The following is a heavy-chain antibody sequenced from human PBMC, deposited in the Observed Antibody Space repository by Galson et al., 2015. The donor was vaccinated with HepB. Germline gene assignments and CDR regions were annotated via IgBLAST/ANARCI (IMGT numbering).Heavy chain of an antibody. J-gene: IGHJ4*02. CDR3: ARADRGAPLDY. Sequence: SVKVSCKASGGTFSSYTISWVRQAPGQGLEWMGRIIPILGIANYAQKSQGRVTITADKSTSTAYMELSSLRSEDTAVYYCARADRGAPLDYWGQGTLVTVSS. CDR2: IIPILGIA. V-gene: IGHV1-69*02. D-gene: IGHD3-10*01. CDR1: GGTFSSYT.